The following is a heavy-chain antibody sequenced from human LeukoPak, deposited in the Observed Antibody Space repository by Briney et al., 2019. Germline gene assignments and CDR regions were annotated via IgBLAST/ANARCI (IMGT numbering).Heavy chain of an antibody. D-gene: IGHD2-15*01. J-gene: IGHJ4*02. CDR1: GFTFSSYA. CDR3: AKGYPHCSGGSCYSPFDY. V-gene: IGHV3-23*01. Sequence: GGSLRLSCAASGFTFSSYAMSWVRQAPGKGLEWVSAISGSGGSTYYADSVKGRFTISRDNSKNTLYLQMNSLRAEDTAVYYCAKGYPHCSGGSCYSPFDYWGQGTLVTVS. CDR2: ISGSGGST.